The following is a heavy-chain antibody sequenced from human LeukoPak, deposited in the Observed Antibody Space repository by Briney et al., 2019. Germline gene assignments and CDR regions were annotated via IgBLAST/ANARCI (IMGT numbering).Heavy chain of an antibody. J-gene: IGHJ4*02. CDR2: IYTSGST. D-gene: IGHD3-3*01. V-gene: IGHV4-61*02. CDR3: ATGIYDFWSGYSGGFDY. Sequence: ASQTLSLTCTVSGGSISSGSYYWSWIRQPAGKGLEWIGRIYTSGSTNYHPSLKSRVTISVDTSKNQFSLKLSSVTAADTAVYYCATGIYDFWSGYSGGFDYWGQGTLVTVSS. CDR1: GGSISSGSYY.